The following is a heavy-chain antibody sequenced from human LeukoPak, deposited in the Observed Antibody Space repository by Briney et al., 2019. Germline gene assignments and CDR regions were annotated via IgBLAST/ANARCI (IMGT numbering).Heavy chain of an antibody. V-gene: IGHV1-2*06. D-gene: IGHD3-16*01. CDR3: ASLGFIGTYPIQGYYYYYMDV. Sequence: GASVKVSCKASGYTFTGYYMHWVRQAPGQGLEWMGRINPNSGGTNYAQKFQGRVTMTRDTSISTAYMELSRLRFDDTAVYYCASLGFIGTYPIQGYYYYYMDVWGKGTTVTVSS. CDR1: GYTFTGYY. J-gene: IGHJ6*03. CDR2: INPNSGGT.